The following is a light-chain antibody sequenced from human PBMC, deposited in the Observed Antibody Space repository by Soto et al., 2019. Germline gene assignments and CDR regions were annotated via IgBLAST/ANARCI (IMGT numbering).Light chain of an antibody. Sequence: QYVLSQPSSLSGSPGQSITISCTGTISDVGGYNYVSWYQQHPGKAPKLMIYEVSNRPSGVSNRFSGSKSGNTASLTISGLQAEDEADYYCSSYTSSSTILYVFRTRTKVTVL. J-gene: IGLJ1*01. CDR1: ISDVGGYNY. V-gene: IGLV2-14*01. CDR2: EVS. CDR3: SSYTSSSTILYV.